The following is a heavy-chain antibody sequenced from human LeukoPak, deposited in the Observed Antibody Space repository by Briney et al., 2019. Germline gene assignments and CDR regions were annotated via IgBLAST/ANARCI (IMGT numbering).Heavy chain of an antibody. CDR2: FAPELGEL. J-gene: IGHJ4*02. CDR3: AAIRRTTVTTGYFDY. D-gene: IGHD4-17*01. Sequence: ASVKVSCKVSGHTLIDFSMHWVRQTPEKGLEWKGGFAPELGELIYAQKFQGRVTMTDDTSTDMAYMELSTLRSEDTAVYYCAAIRRTTVTTGYFDYWGQGTLVTVSS. V-gene: IGHV1-24*01. CDR1: GHTLIDFS.